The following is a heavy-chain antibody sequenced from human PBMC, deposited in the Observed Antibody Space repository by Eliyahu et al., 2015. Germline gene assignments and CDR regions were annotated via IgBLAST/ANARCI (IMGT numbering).Heavy chain of an antibody. V-gene: IGHV3-11*06. CDR3: ARAPLGMATRPEFDY. Sequence: QVQLVESGGGLVKPGGSLRLSCAASGFTFSDYYMSWIRQAPGKGLEWFSYISSSSSYTNYADSVKGRFTISRDNAKNSLYLQMNSLRAEDTAVYYCARAPLGMATRPEFDYWGQGTLVTVSS. J-gene: IGHJ4*02. D-gene: IGHD5-24*01. CDR1: GFTFSDYY. CDR2: ISSSSSYT.